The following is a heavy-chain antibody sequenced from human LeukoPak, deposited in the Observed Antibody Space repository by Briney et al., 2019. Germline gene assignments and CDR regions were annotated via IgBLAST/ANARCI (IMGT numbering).Heavy chain of an antibody. CDR1: GASVRGYY. CDR2: IYYSGST. D-gene: IGHD1-26*01. CDR3: ARGGSYYDY. J-gene: IGHJ4*02. Sequence: SETLSLTCTVSGASVRGYYWSWIRQPPGKGLEWIGYIYYSGSTNYNPSLKSRVTISVDTSKNHFSLKLSSVTAADTAMYYCARGGSYYDYWGQGTLVTVSS. V-gene: IGHV4-59*02.